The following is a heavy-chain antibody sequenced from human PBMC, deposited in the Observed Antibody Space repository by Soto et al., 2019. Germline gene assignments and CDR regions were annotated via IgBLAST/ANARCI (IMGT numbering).Heavy chain of an antibody. J-gene: IGHJ4*02. V-gene: IGHV3-23*01. CDR1: GFTFSSYA. Sequence: EVQLLESGGGLVQPGGSLRLSCAASGFTFSSYAMSWVRQAPGKGLEWGSAISGRGGSTYYADSVKGRFTISRDNSKNTLYLQMNSLRAEDTAVYYCAKAPDGFYYFDYWGQGTLVTVSS. D-gene: IGHD5-12*01. CDR2: ISGRGGST. CDR3: AKAPDGFYYFDY.